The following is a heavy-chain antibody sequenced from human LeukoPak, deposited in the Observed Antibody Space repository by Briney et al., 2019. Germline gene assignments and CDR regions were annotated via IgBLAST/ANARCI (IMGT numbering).Heavy chain of an antibody. CDR3: ARRPDFWSGSYWAYYYYYMDV. D-gene: IGHD3-3*01. V-gene: IGHV4-34*01. Sequence: PSETLSLTCTVSGGSISSYYWSWIRQPPGKGLEWIGEINHSGSTNYNPSLKSRVTLSVDTSKNQFSLKLSSVTAADTAVYYCARRPDFWSGSYWAYYYYYMDVWDKGTTVTVSS. CDR1: GGSISSYY. CDR2: INHSGST. J-gene: IGHJ6*03.